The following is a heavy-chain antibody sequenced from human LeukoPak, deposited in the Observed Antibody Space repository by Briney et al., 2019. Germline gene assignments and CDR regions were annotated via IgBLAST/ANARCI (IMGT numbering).Heavy chain of an antibody. Sequence: SETLSLTCVVSGGSISSTSYYWGWIRQPPGKGLEWIGSIYYSGSTYYNPSLKSRVTISVDTSKNQFSLKLSSVTAADTAVYYCARLGNWNYEYYYYYMDVWGKGTAVTVSS. CDR1: GGSISSTSYY. D-gene: IGHD1-7*01. V-gene: IGHV4-39*07. CDR2: IYYSGST. CDR3: ARLGNWNYEYYYYYMDV. J-gene: IGHJ6*03.